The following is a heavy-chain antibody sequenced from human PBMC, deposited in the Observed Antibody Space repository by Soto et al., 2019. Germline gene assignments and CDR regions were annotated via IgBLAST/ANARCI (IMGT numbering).Heavy chain of an antibody. Sequence: SETLPLTCTVSGGSISSYYWSWIRQPPGKGLQWIGNIYNTGNTNYNPSLMSRVTISVDTSKNQVSLNLTSVTAADTAVYFCAAPPRYRGQGISVIVSS. CDR1: GGSISSYY. V-gene: IGHV4-59*01. CDR3: AAPPRY. CDR2: IYNTGNT. D-gene: IGHD6-6*01. J-gene: IGHJ4*02.